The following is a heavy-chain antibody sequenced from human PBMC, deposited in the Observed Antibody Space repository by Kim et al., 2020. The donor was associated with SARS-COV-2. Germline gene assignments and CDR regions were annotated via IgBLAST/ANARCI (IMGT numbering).Heavy chain of an antibody. V-gene: IGHV3-30*18. CDR2: ISYDGSNK. CDR1: GFTFSSYG. CDR3: AKGYYYDSSGYYSFDY. J-gene: IGHJ4*02. Sequence: GGSLRLSCAASGFTFSSYGMHWVRQAPGKGLEWVAVISYDGSNKYYADSVKGRFTISRDNSKNTLYLQMNSLRAEDTAVYYCAKGYYYDSSGYYSFDYWGQGTLVTVSS. D-gene: IGHD3-22*01.